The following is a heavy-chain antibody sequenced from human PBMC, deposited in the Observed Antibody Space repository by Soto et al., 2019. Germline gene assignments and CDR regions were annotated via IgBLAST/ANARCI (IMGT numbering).Heavy chain of an antibody. CDR3: AREKRHNSLGGRFGMDV. J-gene: IGHJ6*02. D-gene: IGHD3-16*02. CDR1: GFDFSDFS. CDR2: ISPRSDYI. V-gene: IGHV3-21*01. Sequence: DVQLVESGGGLVKPGGSLRLSCVVSGFDFSDFSINWVRQAPGKGLEWVSSISPRSDYIYYADSLKGRFTVSRDNAKKSLFLQMNSLRADDTAVYYCAREKRHNSLGGRFGMDVWGQGTTVSVSS.